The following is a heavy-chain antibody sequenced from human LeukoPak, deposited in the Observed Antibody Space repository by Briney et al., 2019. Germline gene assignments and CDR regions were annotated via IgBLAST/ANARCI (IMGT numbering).Heavy chain of an antibody. V-gene: IGHV4-4*07. J-gene: IGHJ4*02. CDR2: IYTSGST. D-gene: IGHD2-21*02. Sequence: SETLSLTCTVSGGSISSYYWSWIRQPAGKGLEWIGRIYTSGSTNYNPSLKSRVTMSVDTSKNQFSLKLSSVTAADTAVYYCARVGVEVTAVGAGDYFDYWGQGTLVTVSS. CDR3: ARVGVEVTAVGAGDYFDY. CDR1: GGSISSYY.